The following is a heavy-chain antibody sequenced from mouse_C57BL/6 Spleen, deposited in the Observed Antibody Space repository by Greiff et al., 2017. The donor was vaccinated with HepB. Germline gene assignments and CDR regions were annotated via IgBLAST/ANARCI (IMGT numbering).Heavy chain of an antibody. CDR1: GYAFSSYW. V-gene: IGHV1-80*01. J-gene: IGHJ4*01. CDR2: LYPGDGDT. Sequence: VQLQQSGAELVKPGASVKISCKASGYAFSSYWMNWVKQRPGKGLEWIGQLYPGDGDTNYNGKFKGKATLTADKSSSTAYMQLSSLTSEDSAVYFCASYGYDGYAMDYWGQGTSVTVSS. CDR3: ASYGYDGYAMDY. D-gene: IGHD2-2*01.